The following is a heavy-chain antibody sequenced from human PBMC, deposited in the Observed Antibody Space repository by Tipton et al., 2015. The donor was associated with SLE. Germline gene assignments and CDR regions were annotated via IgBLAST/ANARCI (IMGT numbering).Heavy chain of an antibody. CDR1: GFTFSSYA. D-gene: IGHD3-22*01. J-gene: IGHJ4*01. CDR2: ISSSLGTT. V-gene: IGHV3-23*01. CDR3: AKDQRGNYLAYFDS. Sequence: GSLRLSCAASGFTFSSYAMIWVRQAPGKGLEWVSSISSSLGTTYYADSVKGRFTVSRDNSRNTLYLQMRSLRAEDTAVYYCAKDQRGNYLAYFDSWGQGTVVTVSS.